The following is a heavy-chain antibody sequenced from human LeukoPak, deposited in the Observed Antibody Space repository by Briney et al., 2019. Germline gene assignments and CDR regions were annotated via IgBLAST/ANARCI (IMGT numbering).Heavy chain of an antibody. CDR1: GGSIISHY. D-gene: IGHD3-22*01. V-gene: IGHV4-59*11. Sequence: SETLSLTCTVSGGSIISHYWSWIRQPPGKGLEWIGYIYYSGSTNYNPSLKSRVTISVDTSKNQFSLKLSSVTAADTAVYYCARNRYYFEPFDYWGQGTLVTVSS. CDR2: IYYSGST. CDR3: ARNRYYFEPFDY. J-gene: IGHJ4*02.